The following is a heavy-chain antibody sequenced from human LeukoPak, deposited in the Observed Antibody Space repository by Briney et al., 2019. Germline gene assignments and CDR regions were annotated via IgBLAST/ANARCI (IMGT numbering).Heavy chain of an antibody. CDR3: ATTCSTSCYYYYYYYGMDV. D-gene: IGHD2-2*01. CDR2: ISGSGGST. Sequence: GGSLRLSCAASGFTFSSYAMSWVRQAPGKGQEWVSAISGSGGSTYYADSVKGRFTISRDNSKNTLYLQMNSLRAEDTAVYYCATTCSTSCYYYYYYYGMDVWGKGTTVTVSS. CDR1: GFTFSSYA. J-gene: IGHJ6*04. V-gene: IGHV3-23*01.